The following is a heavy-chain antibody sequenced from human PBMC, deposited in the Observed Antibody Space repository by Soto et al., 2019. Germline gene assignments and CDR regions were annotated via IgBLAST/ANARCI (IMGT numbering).Heavy chain of an antibody. V-gene: IGHV4-39*01. Sequence: PSETLSLTCTVSGDSITSPDFYWGWIRRPPGQGLEWIGTISHSGDTFYNPPLKSRLTMSLDASKNQFSMRLTSVTAADTAVYFCARLDGYDHYFDYWGQGALVTVSS. CDR3: ARLDGYDHYFDY. CDR1: GDSITSPDFY. CDR2: ISHSGDT. D-gene: IGHD5-12*01. J-gene: IGHJ4*02.